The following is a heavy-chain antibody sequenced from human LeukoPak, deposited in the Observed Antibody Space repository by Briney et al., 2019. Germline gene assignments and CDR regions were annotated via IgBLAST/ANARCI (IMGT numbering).Heavy chain of an antibody. D-gene: IGHD3-16*02. J-gene: IGHJ4*02. CDR1: GFTFSSYG. CDR2: IWYDGSNK. V-gene: IGHV3-33*01. Sequence: PGRSLRLSCAASGFTFSSYGMHWVRQAPGKGLEWVAVIWYDGSNKYYADSVRGRFTISRDNSKNTLYLQMNSLRAEDTAVYYCARGVMITFGGVIVIRNYFDYWGQGTLVTVSS. CDR3: ARGVMITFGGVIVIRNYFDY.